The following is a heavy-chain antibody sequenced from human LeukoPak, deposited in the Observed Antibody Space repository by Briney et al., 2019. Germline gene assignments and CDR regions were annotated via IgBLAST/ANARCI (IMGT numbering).Heavy chain of an antibody. CDR3: ARGFVVAWEVLEV. D-gene: IGHD1-26*01. CDR1: GGSFSTYY. J-gene: IGHJ4*02. Sequence: PSETLSLTCAVDGGSFSTYYWSWVRQPPGRGLEWIGDITHSGSTHYNPSLKSRVTISVDTSKNQFSLKLTSVTAADTAVYYCARGFVVAWEVLEVWGQGTLVTVSS. CDR2: ITHSGST. V-gene: IGHV4-34*01.